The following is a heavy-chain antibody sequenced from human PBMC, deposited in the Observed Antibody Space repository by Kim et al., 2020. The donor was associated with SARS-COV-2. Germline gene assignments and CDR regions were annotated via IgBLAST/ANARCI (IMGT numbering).Heavy chain of an antibody. Sequence: GGSLRLSCAASGFTFSSYEMNWVRQAPGKGLEWVSYISSSGSTIYYADSVKGRFTISRDNAKNSLYLQMNSLRAEDTAVYYCARDLVVRGGGYSFWGQGTLVTVSS. J-gene: IGHJ4*02. D-gene: IGHD3-10*01. CDR2: ISSSGSTI. V-gene: IGHV3-48*03. CDR1: GFTFSSYE. CDR3: ARDLVVRGGGYSF.